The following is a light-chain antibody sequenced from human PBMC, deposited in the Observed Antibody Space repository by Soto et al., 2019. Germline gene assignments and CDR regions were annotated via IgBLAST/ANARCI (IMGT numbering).Light chain of an antibody. V-gene: IGKV3-15*01. J-gene: IGKJ1*01. CDR3: QQYNNWPRT. CDR2: GAS. CDR1: QSIYSN. Sequence: EILLTQSPATLSVSPWERATLSCIAIQSIYSNLAWYQQKPGQAPRLLIYGASTRATGIPARFSGSGSETEFTLTISSLQSEDFAVYYCQQYNNWPRTFGQGTKVDIK.